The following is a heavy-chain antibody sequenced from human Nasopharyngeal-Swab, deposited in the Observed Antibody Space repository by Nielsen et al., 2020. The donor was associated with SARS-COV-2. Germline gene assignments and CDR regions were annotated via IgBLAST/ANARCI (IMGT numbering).Heavy chain of an antibody. CDR3: AKVKWDRQAPVDY. J-gene: IGHJ4*02. Sequence: WIRQAPGKGLEWVAVISHDGSNRYYADSVKGRFTISRDNSKNTLYLQMNSLRDEDTAVYYCAKVKWDRQAPVDYWGQGTLVTVSS. CDR2: ISHDGSNR. D-gene: IGHD1-26*01. V-gene: IGHV3-30*18.